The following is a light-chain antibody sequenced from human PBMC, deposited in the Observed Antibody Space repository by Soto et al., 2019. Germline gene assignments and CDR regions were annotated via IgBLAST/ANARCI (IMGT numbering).Light chain of an antibody. CDR2: ANN. J-gene: IGLJ1*01. V-gene: IGLV1-40*01. CDR1: SSNIGAGYD. CDR3: QSYDSSRSPLYV. Sequence: QSVLTQPPSMSGAPGQRVSISCTGSSSNIGAGYDVHWYQHLPGTAPKLLIYANNNRPSGVPDRFSGSKSGTSASLAITGLQAEDEADYYCQSYDSSRSPLYVFGTGTKLTVL.